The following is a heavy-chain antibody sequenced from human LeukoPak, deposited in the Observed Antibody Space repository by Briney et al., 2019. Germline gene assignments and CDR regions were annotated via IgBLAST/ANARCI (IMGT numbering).Heavy chain of an antibody. J-gene: IGHJ5*02. D-gene: IGHD6-19*01. CDR2: INHSGST. Sequence: SETLSLTCAVYGGSCSGYYWSWIRQPPGKGLEWIGEINHSGSTNYNPSLKSRVTISVDTTKNQFSLKLSSVTAADTAVYYCARAKWLVRNWFDPWGQGTLVTVSS. CDR1: GGSCSGYY. V-gene: IGHV4-34*01. CDR3: ARAKWLVRNWFDP.